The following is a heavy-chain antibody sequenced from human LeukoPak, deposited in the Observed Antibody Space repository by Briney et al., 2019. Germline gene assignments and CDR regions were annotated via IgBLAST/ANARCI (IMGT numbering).Heavy chain of an antibody. J-gene: IGHJ4*02. V-gene: IGHV1-18*01. D-gene: IGHD6-19*01. Sequence: GASVKVSCKASGYIFINYGTSWVRQAPGRGLEWMGWISGYNGNTNYAQKLQGRVTMTTDTSTSTAYMELRSLRSDDTAVYYCARDLSSGWTTDWGQGTLVTVSS. CDR3: ARDLSSGWTTD. CDR1: GYIFINYG. CDR2: ISGYNGNT.